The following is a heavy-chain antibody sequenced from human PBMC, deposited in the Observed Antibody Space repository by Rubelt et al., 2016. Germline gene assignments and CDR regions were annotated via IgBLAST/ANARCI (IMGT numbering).Heavy chain of an antibody. CDR3: AKDWDTATQYANY. CDR2: ISSSSSTI. Sequence: EVQLVESGGGLVQPGGSLRLSCAASGFTFSSYSMNWVRQAPGKGLEWVSYISSSSSTIYYADSVKGRFTISRDNSKNTLYLQMNSLRAEDTAVYYCAKDWDTATQYANYWGQGTLVTVSS. V-gene: IGHV3-48*01. J-gene: IGHJ4*02. CDR1: GFTFSSYS. D-gene: IGHD5-18*01.